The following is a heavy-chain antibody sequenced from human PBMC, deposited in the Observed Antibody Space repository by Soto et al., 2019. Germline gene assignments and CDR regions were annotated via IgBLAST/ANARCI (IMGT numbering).Heavy chain of an antibody. J-gene: IGHJ3*02. Sequence: ASVKVSCKASGYTFTSYDINWVRQATGQGLEWMGWMNPNSGNTGYAQKFQGRVTMTRNTSISTAYMELSSLRSEDTAMYYCARVEDYIWGSYLKVRLGAFDIWGQGTMVTVSS. CDR2: MNPNSGNT. CDR1: GYTFTSYD. CDR3: ARVEDYIWGSYLKVRLGAFDI. V-gene: IGHV1-8*01. D-gene: IGHD3-16*02.